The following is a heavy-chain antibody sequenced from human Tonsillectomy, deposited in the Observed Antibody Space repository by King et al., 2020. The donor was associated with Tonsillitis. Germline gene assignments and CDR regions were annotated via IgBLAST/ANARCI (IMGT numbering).Heavy chain of an antibody. CDR1: GYSFTTYW. V-gene: IGHV5-51*01. D-gene: IGHD3-10*01. Sequence: PLVPSGAEVKKPGESLKLSCKGSGYSFTTYWIAWVRQLPGTFLEWLGVLSPGASDTRYRPSFPGQVTISADKSISTAYLQWNSLKASDTAMYYCARNYNLWGKGTLVTVSS. CDR3: ARNYNL. CDR2: LSPGASDT. J-gene: IGHJ4*02.